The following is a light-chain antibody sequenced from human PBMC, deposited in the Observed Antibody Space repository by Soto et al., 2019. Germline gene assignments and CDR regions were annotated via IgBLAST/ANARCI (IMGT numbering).Light chain of an antibody. J-gene: IGKJ2*01. V-gene: IGKV3-11*01. CDR2: DAS. CDR1: QNIHSF. Sequence: EIVLTQSPATVSLSPGESATLSCRASQNIHSFLAWYQQRPGQAPRLLIYDASYRATAIPARFNGSGSGTDFTLTITRLEHEDFAVYCCQLRLFWPLFTFGQGTRLEIK. CDR3: QLRLFWPLFT.